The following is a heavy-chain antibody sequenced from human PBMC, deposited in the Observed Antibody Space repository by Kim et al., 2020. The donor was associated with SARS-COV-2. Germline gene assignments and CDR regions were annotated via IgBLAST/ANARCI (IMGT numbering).Heavy chain of an antibody. CDR3: ARVDGVYYGSGSYSDAFDI. J-gene: IGHJ3*02. V-gene: IGHV1-3*01. Sequence: ASVKVSCKASGYTFTSYAMHWVRQAPGQRLEWMGWINAGNGNTKYSQKFQGRVTITRDTSASTAYMELSSLRSEDTAVYYCARVDGVYYGSGSYSDAFDIWGQGTMVTVSS. CDR2: INAGNGNT. D-gene: IGHD3-10*01. CDR1: GYTFTSYA.